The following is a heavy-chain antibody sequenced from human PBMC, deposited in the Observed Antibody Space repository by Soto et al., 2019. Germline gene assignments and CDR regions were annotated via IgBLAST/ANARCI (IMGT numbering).Heavy chain of an antibody. CDR1: GFTFSSYG. D-gene: IGHD2-15*01. V-gene: IGHV3-30*18. J-gene: IGHJ4*02. Sequence: GGSLRLSCAASGFTFSSYGMHWVRQAPGKGLEWVAVISYDGSNKYYADSAKGRFTISRDNSKNTLYLQMNSLRAEDTAVYYCAKESPPSDIVVVVAADYWGQGTLVTVSS. CDR2: ISYDGSNK. CDR3: AKESPPSDIVVVVAADY.